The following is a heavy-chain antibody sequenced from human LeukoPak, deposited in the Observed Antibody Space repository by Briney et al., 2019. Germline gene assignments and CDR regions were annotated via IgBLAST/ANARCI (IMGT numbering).Heavy chain of an antibody. V-gene: IGHV4-38-2*02. CDR3: ARDFRGRYCSGGRCYSEADY. CDR2: IHHSGRT. D-gene: IGHD2-15*01. J-gene: IGHJ4*02. CDR1: GYSISSDYY. Sequence: PSETLSLTCTVSGYSISSDYYWGWIRQPPGKGLEWIGSIHHSGRTYYNPSLKSRVTISVDTSKNQFSLKLSSVTAADTAVYYCARDFRGRYCSGGRCYSEADYWGQGTLVTVSS.